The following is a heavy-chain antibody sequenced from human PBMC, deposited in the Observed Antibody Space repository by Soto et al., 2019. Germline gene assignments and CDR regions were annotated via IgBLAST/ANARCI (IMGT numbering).Heavy chain of an antibody. D-gene: IGHD1-20*01. Sequence: ASVKVSCKASGYTFTSYGISWVRQAPGQGLEWMGWISAYNGNTNYAQKLQGRVTMTTDTSTSTAYMELRSLRSDDTAVYYCARVEGVNSVEWFVPRGQGTLVTVSS. J-gene: IGHJ5*02. CDR3: ARVEGVNSVEWFVP. CDR1: GYTFTSYG. CDR2: ISAYNGNT. V-gene: IGHV1-18*01.